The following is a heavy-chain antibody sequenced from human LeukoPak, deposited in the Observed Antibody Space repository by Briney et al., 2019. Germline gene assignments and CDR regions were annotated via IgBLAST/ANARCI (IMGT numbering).Heavy chain of an antibody. CDR1: GFTVSSNY. CDR3: ARGRYGDYEYFDY. V-gene: IGHV3-53*05. D-gene: IGHD4-17*01. CDR2: IYSGGST. J-gene: IGHJ4*02. Sequence: GGSLRLSCAASGFTVSSNYMSWVRQAPGKGLEWVSVIYSGGSTYYADSVKGRFTISRDNSKNTLYLQMNSLRAEDTAVYYCARGRYGDYEYFDYWGQGTLVTVSS.